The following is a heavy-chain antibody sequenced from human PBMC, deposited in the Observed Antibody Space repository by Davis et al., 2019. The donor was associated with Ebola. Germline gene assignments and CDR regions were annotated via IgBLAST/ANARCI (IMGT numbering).Heavy chain of an antibody. V-gene: IGHV1-69*06. J-gene: IGHJ5*02. Sequence: AASVKVSCKASGCTFSSYAISWVRQAPGQGLEWMGGIIPIFGTANYAQKFQGRVTITADKSTSTAYMELSSLRSEDTAVYYCAREVVVVVAANNNWFDPWGQGTLVTVSS. CDR2: IIPIFGTA. D-gene: IGHD2-15*01. CDR1: GCTFSSYA. CDR3: AREVVVVVAANNNWFDP.